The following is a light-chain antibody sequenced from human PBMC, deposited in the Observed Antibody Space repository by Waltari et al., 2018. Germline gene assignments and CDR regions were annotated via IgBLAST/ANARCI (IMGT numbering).Light chain of an antibody. CDR3: GSYGVTNIEFWV. J-gene: IGLJ3*02. V-gene: IGLV2-8*01. CDR1: SSDVGGYDY. Sequence: QSALTQPPSASGSPGQSVTISCTGTSSDVGGYDYVSWHQHHPGKAPKPLIYNVSQRPSGVPDRFSGSRSGNTASLTVSGLQAEDEADYYCGSYGVTNIEFWVFGGGTKLTVL. CDR2: NVS.